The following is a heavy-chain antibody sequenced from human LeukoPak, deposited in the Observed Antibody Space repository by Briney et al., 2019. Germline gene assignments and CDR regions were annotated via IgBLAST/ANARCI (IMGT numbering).Heavy chain of an antibody. J-gene: IGHJ4*02. V-gene: IGHV1-8*03. CDR1: GYTFTGYY. CDR3: ARGQGGYSSGCPDY. D-gene: IGHD6-19*01. CDR2: INPNSGNT. Sequence: GASVKVSCKASGYTFTGYYMHWVRQAPGQGLEWMGWINPNSGNTGYAQKFQGRVTITRNTSISTAYMELSSLRSEDTAVYYCARGQGGYSSGCPDYWGQGTLVTVSS.